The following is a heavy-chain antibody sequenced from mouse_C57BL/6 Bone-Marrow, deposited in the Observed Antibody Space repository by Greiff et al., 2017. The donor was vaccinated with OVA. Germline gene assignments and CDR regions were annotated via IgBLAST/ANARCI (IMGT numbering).Heavy chain of an antibody. CDR1: GYTFTSYW. CDR2: IDPSDSYT. Sequence: QVQLQQSGAELVKPGASVKLSCKASGYTFTSYWMQWVKQRPGQGLEWIGEIDPSDSYTNYNQKFKGKATLTVDTSSSTAYMQLSSLTSEDSAVYYCARCGSSDWYFDVWGTGTTVTVSS. CDR3: ARCGSSDWYFDV. V-gene: IGHV1-50*01. D-gene: IGHD1-1*01. J-gene: IGHJ1*03.